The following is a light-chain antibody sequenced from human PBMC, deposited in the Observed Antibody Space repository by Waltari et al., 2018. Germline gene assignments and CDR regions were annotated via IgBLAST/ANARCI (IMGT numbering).Light chain of an antibody. CDR1: RSDVGGYNY. J-gene: IGLJ2*01. Sequence: QSALTQPPSASGSPGQSVTISCTGTRSDVGGYNYVSWYQQHPGKAPKLMIYEVSKRPSGVPDRFSGSKSGNTASLTVSGLQAEDEADYYCSSYAGSILFGGGTKLTVL. CDR2: EVS. CDR3: SSYAGSIL. V-gene: IGLV2-8*01.